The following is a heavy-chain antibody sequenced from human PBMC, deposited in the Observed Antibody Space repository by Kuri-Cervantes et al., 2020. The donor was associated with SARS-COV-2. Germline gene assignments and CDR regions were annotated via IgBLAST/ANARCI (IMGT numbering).Heavy chain of an antibody. J-gene: IGHJ3*01. Sequence: GESLKISCAASEFTFSSYWMSWVRQAPGKGLEWVADIKQDGSEKYYVDSVKGRFTISRDNAKNSLYLQMNSLRAEDTAVYYCAKIAHVVVIAGAFDLWGQGTMVTVSS. CDR1: EFTFSSYW. CDR2: IKQDGSEK. V-gene: IGHV3-7*03. D-gene: IGHD2-21*01. CDR3: AKIAHVVVIAGAFDL.